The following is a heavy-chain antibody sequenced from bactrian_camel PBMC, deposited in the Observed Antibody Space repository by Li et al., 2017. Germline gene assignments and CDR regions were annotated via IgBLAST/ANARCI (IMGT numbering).Heavy chain of an antibody. CDR2: IYTGDGET. D-gene: IGHD5*01. CDR3: AVPGGPFYHCTIVKGIAGSPRFGS. Sequence: HVQLVESGGDLVQPGGSLRLSCAASGFSFSTSWMHWVRQAPGKGLEWLGSIYTGDGETHSAASLKGRFTISKDNTRDTVWLQMNDLKPEDTGMYYCAVPGGPFYHCTIVKGIAGSPRFGSGGKGTQVTVS. V-gene: IGHV3S6*01. CDR1: GFSFSTSW. J-gene: IGHJ6*01.